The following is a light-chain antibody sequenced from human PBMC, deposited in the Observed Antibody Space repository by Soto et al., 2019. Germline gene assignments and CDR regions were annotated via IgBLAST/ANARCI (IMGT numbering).Light chain of an antibody. CDR1: QSISNY. CDR2: AAS. Sequence: DIQMTQSPSSLSASVGDRVTITCRASQSISNYLNWYQQNPGKAPQLPICAASSFKSGDPSRFSGSGSGTEFTLTISTLQPEDFASYYCQQSYTTPPWTFGQGTKVEIK. J-gene: IGKJ1*01. CDR3: QQSYTTPPWT. V-gene: IGKV1-39*01.